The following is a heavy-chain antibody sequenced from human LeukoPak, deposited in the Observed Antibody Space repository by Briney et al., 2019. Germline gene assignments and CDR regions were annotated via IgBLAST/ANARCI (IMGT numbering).Heavy chain of an antibody. CDR3: TTEGGTEYSSSWSDGGFDF. CDR2: IKSKTDGGTR. CDR1: GFTFNNAW. D-gene: IGHD6-13*01. J-gene: IGHJ4*02. Sequence: SGGSLRLSCAASGFTFNNAWMNWVRQAPGKGLEWVGRIKSKTDGGTRDSAAPVKGRFTISRDDSKNTLYLQMNSVKIEDTAVYYCTTEGGTEYSSSWSDGGFDFWGQGTLVTVSS. V-gene: IGHV3-15*07.